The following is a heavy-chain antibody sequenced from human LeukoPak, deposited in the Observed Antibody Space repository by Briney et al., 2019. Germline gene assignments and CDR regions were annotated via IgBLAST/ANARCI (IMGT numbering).Heavy chain of an antibody. CDR1: GFTFSSYA. Sequence: PGGSLRLSCAASGFTFSSYAMSWVRQAPGKGLEWVSAISGSGGSTYYADSVKGRFTISRDNAKNSLYLQMNSLRAEDTAVYYCARDLGLGEDWGQGALVTVSS. V-gene: IGHV3-23*01. CDR2: ISGSGGST. J-gene: IGHJ4*02. CDR3: ARDLGLGED. D-gene: IGHD3-10*01.